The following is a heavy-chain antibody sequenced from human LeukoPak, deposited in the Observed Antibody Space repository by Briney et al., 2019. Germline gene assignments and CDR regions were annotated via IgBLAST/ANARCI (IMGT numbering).Heavy chain of an antibody. D-gene: IGHD3-22*01. Sequence: PSETLSLTCTVSGGSISSGGYYWSWIRQHPGKGLEWIGYIYYSGSTYYNPSLKSRVTTSVDTSKNQFSLKLSSVTAADTAVYYCASAADYYDSRRFDYWGQGTLVTVSS. J-gene: IGHJ4*02. CDR1: GGSISSGGYY. CDR2: IYYSGST. CDR3: ASAADYYDSRRFDY. V-gene: IGHV4-31*03.